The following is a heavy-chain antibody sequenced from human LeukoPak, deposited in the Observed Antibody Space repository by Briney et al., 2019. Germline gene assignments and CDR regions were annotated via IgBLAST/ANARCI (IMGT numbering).Heavy chain of an antibody. CDR1: GGSISSSTYY. D-gene: IGHD6-19*01. V-gene: IGHV4-39*07. CDR3: VRGDYSSGWHLDY. CDR2: IYYSGST. J-gene: IGHJ4*02. Sequence: SETLSLTCTVSGGSISSSTYYWGWIRQPPGKGLEWIGSIYYSGSTYYNLSLKSRVTISLDTSKNQFSLKLSSVTAADTAVFYCVRGDYSSGWHLDYWGQGTLVTVSS.